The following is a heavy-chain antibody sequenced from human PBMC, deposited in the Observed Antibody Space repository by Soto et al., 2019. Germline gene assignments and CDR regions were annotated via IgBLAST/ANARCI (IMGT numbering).Heavy chain of an antibody. J-gene: IGHJ4*02. CDR3: AHRPNCWSTSCFYFDY. Sequence: QITLKESGPTLVKPTQTLTLTCTFSGFSLSTSGVGVGWVRQPPGKALEWLALVYWDGEKRYSPSLKSRLTITKDTSKNHVVLTMTNVDPVDTATYYCAHRPNCWSTSCFYFDYWGQGILVTVSS. D-gene: IGHD2-2*01. CDR2: VYWDGEK. V-gene: IGHV2-5*02. CDR1: GFSLSTSGVG.